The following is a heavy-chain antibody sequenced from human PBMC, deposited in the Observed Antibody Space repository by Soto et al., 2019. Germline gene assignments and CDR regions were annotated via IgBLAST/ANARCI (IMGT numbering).Heavy chain of an antibody. CDR2: IYYSGST. CDR1: GGSISSGDYY. V-gene: IGHV4-30-4*01. J-gene: IGHJ5*02. Sequence: SETLSLTCTVSGGSISSGDYYWSWIRQPPGKGLEWIGYIYYSGSTYYNPSLKSRVTISVDTSKNQFSLKLSSVTAADTAVYYCARVGYDFWSGYYKGWFDPWGQGTLVTVPQ. D-gene: IGHD3-3*01. CDR3: ARVGYDFWSGYYKGWFDP.